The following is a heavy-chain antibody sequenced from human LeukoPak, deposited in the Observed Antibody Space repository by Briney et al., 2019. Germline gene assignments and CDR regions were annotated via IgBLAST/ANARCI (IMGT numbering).Heavy chain of an antibody. J-gene: IGHJ4*02. CDR1: GFTFSTYW. Sequence: GGSLRLSCAVSGFTFSTYWMNWVRQAPGKGPEWVANIKPDGSEKFYVDSVKGRFTVSRDNAKNLLYLQMNSLRAEDTALYYCARGAFYWGQGTLVTVSS. CDR2: IKPDGSEK. CDR3: ARGAFY. D-gene: IGHD3-16*01. V-gene: IGHV3-7*04.